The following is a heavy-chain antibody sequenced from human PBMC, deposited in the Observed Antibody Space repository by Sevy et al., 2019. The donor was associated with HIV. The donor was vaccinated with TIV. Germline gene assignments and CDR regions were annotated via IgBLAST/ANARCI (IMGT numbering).Heavy chain of an antibody. Sequence: GGSLRLSCAASGFTFSSYPMHWVRQAPGKGLEWVSTLIGGGSRTYYAYSVTGRFTISRDNSRNTLYLQMNSLRAEDTAVYYCAKRRVQSGLSGGGANYGWDVCGQGTTVTVSS. CDR1: GFTFSSYP. CDR3: AKRRVQSGLSGGGANYGWDV. CDR2: LIGGGSRT. J-gene: IGHJ6*02. D-gene: IGHD2-8*02. V-gene: IGHV3-23*01.